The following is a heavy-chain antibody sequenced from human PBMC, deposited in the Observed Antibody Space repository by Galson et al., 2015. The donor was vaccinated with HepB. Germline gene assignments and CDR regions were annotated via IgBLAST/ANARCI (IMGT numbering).Heavy chain of an antibody. V-gene: IGHV6-1*01. D-gene: IGHD6-13*01. J-gene: IGHJ5*02. CDR2: TFYRSKWYH. CDR1: GDSVSSNSTA. Sequence: CAISGDSVSSNSTAWNWIRQSPSRGLEWLGKTFYRSKWYHESAVSVRSRITFYPDTSKNQLSLQLKSVTPEDTAVYYCTRGMLASGNDHWGQGTLVAVSS. CDR3: TRGMLASGNDH.